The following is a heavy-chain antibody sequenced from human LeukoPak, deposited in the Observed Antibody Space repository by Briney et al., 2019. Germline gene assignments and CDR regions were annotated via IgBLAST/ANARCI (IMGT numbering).Heavy chain of an antibody. V-gene: IGHV3-74*03. Sequence: GGSLRLSCAASEFTFSSYWMHWVRQAPGKGLVWVSRIRHDGGVTTYADSVKGRFTVSRDNAKDTLYLQMNSLRAEDTAVYYCAREKAAAPNAFDIWGQGTMVTVSS. CDR2: IRHDGGVT. D-gene: IGHD6-13*01. J-gene: IGHJ3*02. CDR1: EFTFSSYW. CDR3: AREKAAAPNAFDI.